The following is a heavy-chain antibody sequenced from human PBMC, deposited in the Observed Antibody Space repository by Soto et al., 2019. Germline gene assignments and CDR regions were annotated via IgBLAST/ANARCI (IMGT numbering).Heavy chain of an antibody. CDR1: GFTFSSYA. CDR3: ARVEIRSPTNTLDS. J-gene: IGHJ4*02. V-gene: IGHV3-30-3*01. CDR2: ISYDGSNK. D-gene: IGHD2-8*01. Sequence: GGSLRLSCAASGFTFSSYAMHWVRQAPGKGLEWVAVISYDGSNKYYADSVKGRFTISRDNSKNTLYLQMNSLRAEDTAVYYCARVEIRSPTNTLDSWGQGTLVTVSS.